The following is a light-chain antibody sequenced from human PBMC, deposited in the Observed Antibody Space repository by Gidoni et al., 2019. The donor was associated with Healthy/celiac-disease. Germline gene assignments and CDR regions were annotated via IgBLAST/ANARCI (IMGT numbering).Light chain of an antibody. CDR1: NIGSKS. J-gene: IGLJ2*01. Sequence: SYVLPQPPSVSVAPGQTARITCGGTNIGSKSVHWYQQKPGQAPVLVVYDDSDRPSGIPERFSGSNSGNTATLTISRVEAGDEADDYCQVWDSSSDPCVVFGGGTKLTVL. V-gene: IGLV3-21*02. CDR2: DDS. CDR3: QVWDSSSDPCVV.